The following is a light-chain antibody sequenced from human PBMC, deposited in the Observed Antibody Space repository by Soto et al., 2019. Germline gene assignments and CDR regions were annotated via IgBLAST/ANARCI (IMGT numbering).Light chain of an antibody. J-gene: IGLJ1*01. Sequence: QSVLTQPASVSGSPGQSITISCTGTSSDVGTYNYVSWFQQHPGNAPKLMIYDVSNRPSGVSNRFSGSKSGNTASLTISGLQAEDEGDYYCSSYTTSNSFVFGAGTKLTVL. CDR1: SSDVGTYNY. CDR3: SSYTTSNSFV. V-gene: IGLV2-14*03. CDR2: DVS.